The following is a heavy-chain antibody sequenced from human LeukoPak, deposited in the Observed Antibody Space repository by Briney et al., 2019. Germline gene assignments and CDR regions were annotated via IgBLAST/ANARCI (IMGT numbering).Heavy chain of an antibody. CDR2: IYSGGST. V-gene: IGHV3-66*01. CDR3: ARDGYDYVWGSYRYYAFDI. D-gene: IGHD3-16*02. CDR1: GFTVSSNY. J-gene: IGHJ3*02. Sequence: GGSLRLSCAASGFTVSSNYMSWVRQAPGKGLEWVSVIYSGGSTYYADSVKGRFTISIDNSKNTLYLQMNSLRAEDTAVYYCARDGYDYVWGSYRYYAFDIWGQGTMVTVSS.